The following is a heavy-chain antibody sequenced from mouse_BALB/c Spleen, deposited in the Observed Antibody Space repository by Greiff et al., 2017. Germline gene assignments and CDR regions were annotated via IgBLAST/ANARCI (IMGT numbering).Heavy chain of an antibody. CDR2: INPYNDGI. J-gene: IGHJ3*01. V-gene: IGHV1-14*01. CDR3: ARSGYGSSSWFAY. Sequence: VQLQQSGPELVKPGASVKMSCKASGYTFTSYVMHWVKQKPGQGLEWIGYINPYNDGIKYNEKFKGKATLTSDKSSSTSYMELSSLTSEDSAVYYWARSGYGSSSWFAYWGEGTLVTVSA. D-gene: IGHD1-1*01. CDR1: GYTFTSYV.